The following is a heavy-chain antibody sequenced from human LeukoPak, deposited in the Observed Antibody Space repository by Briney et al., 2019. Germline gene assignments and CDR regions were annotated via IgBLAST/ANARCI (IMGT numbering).Heavy chain of an antibody. Sequence: SETLSLTCAVSGGPFSGYSWNWIRQPPGKGLEWIGEINHSGSTNYNPSLKNQVTMSIDTSKNQFSLKLSSVTAADTAVYYCARGVFVMGSGWPSYYFDYWGQGTLVTVSS. J-gene: IGHJ4*02. CDR1: GGPFSGYS. CDR2: INHSGST. D-gene: IGHD6-19*01. V-gene: IGHV4-34*01. CDR3: ARGVFVMGSGWPSYYFDY.